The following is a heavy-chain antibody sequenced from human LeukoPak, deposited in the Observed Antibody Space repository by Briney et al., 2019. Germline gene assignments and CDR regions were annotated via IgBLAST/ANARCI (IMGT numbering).Heavy chain of an antibody. CDR1: GFTFSDYY. Sequence: TGGSLRLSCAASGFTFSDYYMSWVRQAPGKGLEWVANIKQDGSEKYYVDSVKGRFTISRDNAKNSLYQQMNSLRAEDTAVYYCARVGEDIVVVVAAKAPSGWFDPWGQGTLVTVSS. D-gene: IGHD2-15*01. V-gene: IGHV3-7*01. J-gene: IGHJ5*02. CDR3: ARVGEDIVVVVAAKAPSGWFDP. CDR2: IKQDGSEK.